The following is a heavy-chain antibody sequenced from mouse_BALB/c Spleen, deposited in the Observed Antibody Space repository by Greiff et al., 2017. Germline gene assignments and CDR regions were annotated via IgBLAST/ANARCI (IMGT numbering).Heavy chain of an antibody. Sequence: EVKLVESGGGLVQPGGSLKLSCAASGFTFSSYTMSWVRQTPEKRLEWVAYISNGGGSTYYPDTVKGRFTISRDNAKNTLYLQMSSLKSEDTAMYDCEKHEKYDWNYFDYWGQGTTLTVSS. V-gene: IGHV5-12-2*01. CDR2: ISNGGGST. CDR3: EKHEKYDWNYFDY. J-gene: IGHJ2*01. CDR1: GFTFSSYT. D-gene: IGHD2-4*01.